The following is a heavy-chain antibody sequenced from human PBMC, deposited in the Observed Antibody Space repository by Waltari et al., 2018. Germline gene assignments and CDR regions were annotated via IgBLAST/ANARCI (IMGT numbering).Heavy chain of an antibody. CDR3: ARVGVHPNPYFFYGMDV. CDR2: ISGSSDYI. V-gene: IGHV3-21*02. Sequence: EVQLVESGGGLVKPGGSLRLSCAASGFTFTIYSMNWVRLAPGKGLEWVSSISGSSDYIHYADSVKGRFTMSRDNAKNSLFLLMDSLRVEDSAIYYCARVGVHPNPYFFYGMDVWGQGTTVSVSS. CDR1: GFTFTIYS. D-gene: IGHD3-16*01. J-gene: IGHJ6*02.